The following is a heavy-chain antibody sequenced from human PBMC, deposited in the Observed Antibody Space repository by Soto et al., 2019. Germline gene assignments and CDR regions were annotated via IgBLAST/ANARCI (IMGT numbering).Heavy chain of an antibody. J-gene: IGHJ4*02. D-gene: IGHD6-13*01. CDR1: GFTFSSYG. Sequence: GGSLILSCAASGFTFSSYGMHWVRQAPCKGLDWVALISYDGSNKYYADSVKGRFTISRDNSKNTLYLQMNSLRAEDTALYYCAKVGNPWDFSRPFDYWGRGTLVTVSS. V-gene: IGHV3-30*18. CDR2: ISYDGSNK. CDR3: AKVGNPWDFSRPFDY.